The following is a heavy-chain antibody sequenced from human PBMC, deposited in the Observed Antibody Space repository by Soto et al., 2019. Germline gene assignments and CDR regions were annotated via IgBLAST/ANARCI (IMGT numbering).Heavy chain of an antibody. D-gene: IGHD2-2*01. CDR2: MNPNSGNT. Sequence: ASVKVSCKASGYTFTSYDINWVRQATGQGLEWMGWMNPNSGNTGYAQKFQGRVTMTRNTSISTAYMELSSLRSEDTAVYYCARDLVPAAIVADYYYMDVWGKGTTVTVSS. CDR1: GYTFTSYD. J-gene: IGHJ6*03. CDR3: ARDLVPAAIVADYYYMDV. V-gene: IGHV1-8*01.